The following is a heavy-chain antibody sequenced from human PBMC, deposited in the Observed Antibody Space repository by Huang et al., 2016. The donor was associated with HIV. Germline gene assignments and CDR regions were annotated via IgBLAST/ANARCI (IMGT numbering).Heavy chain of an antibody. V-gene: IGHV3-30*18. CDR2: ISDDGRSQ. D-gene: IGHD2-15*01. CDR3: AKESRWFSDFDH. Sequence: QVHLVESGGGVVQPGGSLRLSCAASGFKLSGFGMHWVRQAPGKGLGGGAVISDDGRSQFYTDSVKGRFTISRDNSDNTLSRQMKGLRPDDTAVYYCAKESRWFSDFDHWGQGVLVSVSS. J-gene: IGHJ4*02. CDR1: GFKLSGFG.